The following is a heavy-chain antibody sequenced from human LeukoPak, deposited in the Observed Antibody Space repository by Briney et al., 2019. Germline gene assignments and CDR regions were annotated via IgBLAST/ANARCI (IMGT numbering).Heavy chain of an antibody. V-gene: IGHV4-59*08. J-gene: IGHJ4*02. CDR3: ARAVSGRFDY. Sequence: PSEALSLTCTVSGGSMSPYHWGWIRQPPGKGLEWTGYIYYSGSTNYNPSLKSRVTISVDTSKNQFSLKLSSVTAADTAIYYCARAVSGRFDYWGQGTLVTVSS. CDR1: GGSMSPYH. CDR2: IYYSGST. D-gene: IGHD6-19*01.